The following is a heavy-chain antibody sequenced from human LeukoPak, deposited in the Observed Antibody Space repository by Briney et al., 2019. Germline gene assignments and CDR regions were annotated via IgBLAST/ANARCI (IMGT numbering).Heavy chain of an antibody. J-gene: IGHJ4*02. D-gene: IGHD1-26*01. CDR3: AKGDTTWELPHDY. CDR1: GFTFSSYA. Sequence: GGSLRLSCAASGFTFSSYAMHWVRKAPGKGLEWVAVISYDGSNKYYADSVKGRFTISRDNSKNTLYLQMNSLRAEDTAVYYCAKGDTTWELPHDYWGQGTLVTVSS. CDR2: ISYDGSNK. V-gene: IGHV3-30*04.